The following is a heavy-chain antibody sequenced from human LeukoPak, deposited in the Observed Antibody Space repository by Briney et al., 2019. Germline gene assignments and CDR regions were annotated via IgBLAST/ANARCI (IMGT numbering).Heavy chain of an antibody. Sequence: SETLSLTCTVSGGSISSYHWSWIRQPPGKGLEWIGYIYYSGSTNYNPSLKSRVTISVDTSKNQFSLKLSSVTAADTAVYYCARDMKVYGSGSYYRYYYYGMDVWGKGTTVTVSS. CDR3: ARDMKVYGSGSYYRYYYYGMDV. CDR1: GGSISSYH. CDR2: IYYSGST. V-gene: IGHV4-59*01. J-gene: IGHJ6*04. D-gene: IGHD3-10*01.